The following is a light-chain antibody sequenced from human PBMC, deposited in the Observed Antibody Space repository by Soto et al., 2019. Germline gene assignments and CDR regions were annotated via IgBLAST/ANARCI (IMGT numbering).Light chain of an antibody. J-gene: IGLJ7*01. CDR3: ETWDSNSRV. CDR2: LEGSGTY. CDR1: SGHSTYI. V-gene: IGLV4-60*03. Sequence: QSVLTQSSSASASLGSSVNLTCTLDSGHSTYIIAWHQQQPGKAPRYLMKLEGSGTYNKGSGVPDRFSGSSSGADRYLTISNLQSEDEADFYCETWDSNSRVFGGGTQLTVL.